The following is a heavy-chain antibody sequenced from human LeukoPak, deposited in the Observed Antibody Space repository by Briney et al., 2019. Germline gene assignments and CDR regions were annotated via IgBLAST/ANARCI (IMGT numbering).Heavy chain of an antibody. CDR1: GFTFSDYY. Sequence: GGSLRHSCAASGFTFSDYYMSWIRQAPGKGLEWVSYISSSGSTIYYADSVKGRFTISRDNAKNSLYLQMNSLRAEDTAVYYCARDSGIAARRRTDYWGQGTLVTVSS. CDR2: ISSSGSTI. CDR3: ARDSGIAARRRTDY. D-gene: IGHD6-6*01. J-gene: IGHJ4*02. V-gene: IGHV3-11*04.